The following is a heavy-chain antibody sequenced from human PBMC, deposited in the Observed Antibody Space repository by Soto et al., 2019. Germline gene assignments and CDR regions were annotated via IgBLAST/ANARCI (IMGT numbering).Heavy chain of an antibody. CDR1: GGSISSGGYS. Sequence: SETLSLTCAVSGGSISSGGYSWSWIRQPPGKGLEWIGYIYHSGSTYYNPSLKSRVTISVDRSKNQFSLKLSSVTAADTAVYYCASTLLRYFEWENWFDPWGQGTLVTVSS. D-gene: IGHD3-9*01. J-gene: IGHJ5*02. CDR3: ASTLLRYFEWENWFDP. V-gene: IGHV4-30-2*01. CDR2: IYHSGST.